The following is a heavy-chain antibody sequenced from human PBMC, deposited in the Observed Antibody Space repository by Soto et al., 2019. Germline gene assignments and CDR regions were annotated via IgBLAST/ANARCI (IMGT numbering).Heavy chain of an antibody. CDR2: IYSGGTT. D-gene: IGHD6-13*01. CDR1: GFTVSSIY. V-gene: IGHV3-53*01. Sequence: EVQLVESGGGLIQPGGSLRLSCAASGFTVSSIYMSWVRQAPGKGLEWVSIIYSGGTTYYADSVKGRFTISRDNSKNTLYLQMNSLRAEDSAVYYCARFGAVAGTEARDFDSWGQGTLVTVSS. J-gene: IGHJ4*02. CDR3: ARFGAVAGTEARDFDS.